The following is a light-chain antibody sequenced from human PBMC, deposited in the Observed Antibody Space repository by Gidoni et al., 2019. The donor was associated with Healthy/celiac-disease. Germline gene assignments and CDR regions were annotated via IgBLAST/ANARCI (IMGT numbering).Light chain of an antibody. CDR2: DAA. CDR3: QQRSNWPPLT. CDR1: QSVSSY. V-gene: IGKV3-11*01. Sequence: EIVLTQSPATLPLSPGERATLSCRASQSVSSYLAWYQQKPGQAPRLLIYDAANRATGSPARFSGSGAGTKFTLTISSREPEDFAVYYCQQRSNWPPLTFGGGTKVEIK. J-gene: IGKJ4*01.